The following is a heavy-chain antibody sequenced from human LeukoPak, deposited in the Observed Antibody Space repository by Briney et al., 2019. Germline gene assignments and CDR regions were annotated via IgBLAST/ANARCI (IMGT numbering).Heavy chain of an antibody. V-gene: IGHV4-59*01. D-gene: IGHD2-21*02. CDR2: IYYSGST. Sequence: SETLSLTCTVSGGSISSYYWSWIRQPPGKGLEWIGYIYYSGSTNYSPSLKSRVTISVDTSKNQFSLKPSSVTAADTAVYYCARDRYCGGDCTPGAFDIWGQGTMVTSST. J-gene: IGHJ3*02. CDR1: GGSISSYY. CDR3: ARDRYCGGDCTPGAFDI.